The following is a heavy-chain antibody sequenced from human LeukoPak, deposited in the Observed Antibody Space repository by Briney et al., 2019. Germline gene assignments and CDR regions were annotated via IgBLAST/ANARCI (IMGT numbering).Heavy chain of an antibody. CDR3: AKRSAESSGYFDY. V-gene: IGHV4-39*01. D-gene: IGHD6-19*01. J-gene: IGHJ4*02. CDR1: GGSISSSSYY. Sequence: SETLSLTCTVSGGSISSSSYYWGWIRQPPGKGLEWIGSIYYSGSTYYNPSLKSRVTISVDTSKNQFSLKLSSVTAADTAVYYCAKRSAESSGYFDYWGQGTLVTVSS. CDR2: IYYSGST.